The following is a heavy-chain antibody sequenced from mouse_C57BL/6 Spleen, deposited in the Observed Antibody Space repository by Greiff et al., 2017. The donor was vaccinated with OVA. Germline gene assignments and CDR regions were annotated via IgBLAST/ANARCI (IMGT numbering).Heavy chain of an antibody. V-gene: IGHV1-22*01. CDR2: INPNNGDT. Sequence: VQLKQSGPELVKPGASVKMSCKASGYTFTDYNMHWVKQSHGKSLEWIGYINPNNGDTSYNQKFKGKATLTVNKSSSTAYMELRSLTSEDSAVYYCARAIITTVVADYWGQGTTLTVSS. CDR1: GYTFTDYN. CDR3: ARAIITTVVADY. J-gene: IGHJ2*01. D-gene: IGHD1-1*01.